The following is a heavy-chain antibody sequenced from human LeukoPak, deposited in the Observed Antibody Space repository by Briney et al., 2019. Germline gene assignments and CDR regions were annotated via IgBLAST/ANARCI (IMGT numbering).Heavy chain of an antibody. Sequence: SETLSLTCSVSGDSTAGYFWGWIRQSPGRAPEWLAYVYRSGQSDYNSSLRGRVTVSLDRSKTQVSLRLRSLTVADTAVYYCASGKYYYDDSASVNRASRTAFHIWAQGTMVLVSS. CDR2: VYRSGQS. V-gene: IGHV4-59*12. CDR3: ASGKYYYDDSASVNRASRTAFHI. CDR1: GDSTAGYF. J-gene: IGHJ3*02. D-gene: IGHD3-22*01.